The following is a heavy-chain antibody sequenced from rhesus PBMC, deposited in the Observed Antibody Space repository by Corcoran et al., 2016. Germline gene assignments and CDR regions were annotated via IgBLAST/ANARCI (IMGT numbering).Heavy chain of an antibody. V-gene: IGHV4-165*02. D-gene: IGHD3-28*01. CDR1: GDSFSGYF. J-gene: IGHJ4*01. Sequence: QVQLQESGPGLVKPSQTLSLTCPISGDSFSGYFWNWIRRPPGKGLEWIGYIVDSTGITYYNASLTSRVSFSTDTSKNQFSLKLTSMTAADTAVYYCARFPGYYPSFDFWGQGILVTVSS. CDR3: ARFPGYYPSFDF. CDR2: IVDSTGIT.